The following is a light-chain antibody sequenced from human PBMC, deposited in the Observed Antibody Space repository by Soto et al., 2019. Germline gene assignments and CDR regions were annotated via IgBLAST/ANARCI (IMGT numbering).Light chain of an antibody. CDR2: EAT. CDR3: SSYTSSTTLV. Sequence: QSVLTQPASVSGSPGQSITISCTGSSSDVVSYNLVSWYQQHPGKAPKLMIYEATKRPSGISTRFSGSKSGNTASLTISGLQAEDEADYYCSSYTSSTTLVFGTGTKVTVL. J-gene: IGLJ1*01. CDR1: SSDVVSYNL. V-gene: IGLV2-14*02.